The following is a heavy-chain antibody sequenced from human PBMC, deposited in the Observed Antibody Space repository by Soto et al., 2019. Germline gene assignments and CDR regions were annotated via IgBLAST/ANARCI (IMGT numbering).Heavy chain of an antibody. D-gene: IGHD2-15*01. J-gene: IGHJ5*02. CDR2: IHYSGTT. V-gene: IGHV4-61*01. CDR3: ARDSPATMDLFDP. CDR1: GGSVSSGTYY. Sequence: SETLSLTCSVSGGSVSSGTYYWSWIRQPPGKRLEWIGHIHYSGTTIYNPSLKSRVTISVDRSQEQFSLKLSSVTAADTAIYYCARDSPATMDLFDPWGQGTLVTVSS.